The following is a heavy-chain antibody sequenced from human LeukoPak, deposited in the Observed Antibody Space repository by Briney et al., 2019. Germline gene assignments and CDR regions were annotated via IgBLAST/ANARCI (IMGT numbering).Heavy chain of an antibody. CDR3: ARTYYYDSSGYYRLYYMDV. V-gene: IGHV4-59*01. CDR1: GGSISSYY. J-gene: IGHJ6*03. Sequence: SETLSLTCTVSGGSISSYYWSWIRQPPGKGLEWIGYIYYSGSTNYNPSLKSRVTISVDTSKNQFSLKLSSVTAADTAVYYCARTYYYDSSGYYRLYYMDVWGKGTTVTVSS. CDR2: IYYSGST. D-gene: IGHD3-22*01.